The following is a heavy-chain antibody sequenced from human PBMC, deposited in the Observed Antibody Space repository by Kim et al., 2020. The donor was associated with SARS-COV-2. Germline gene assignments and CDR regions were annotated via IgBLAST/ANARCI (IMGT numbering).Heavy chain of an antibody. J-gene: IGHJ6*02. CDR1: GGSISSSSYY. CDR3: ARQQNNIPAAVYGMDV. CDR2: IYYGGST. V-gene: IGHV4-39*01. D-gene: IGHD6-13*01. Sequence: SETLSLTCTVSGGSISSSSYYWGWIRQPPGKGLEWIGSIYYGGSTYYNPSLKSRVTISVDTSKNQFSLKLSSVTAADTAVYYCARQQNNIPAAVYGMDVWGQGTTVTVSS.